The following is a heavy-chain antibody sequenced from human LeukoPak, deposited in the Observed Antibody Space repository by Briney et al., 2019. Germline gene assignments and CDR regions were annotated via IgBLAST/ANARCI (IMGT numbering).Heavy chain of an antibody. V-gene: IGHV3-30*02. D-gene: IGHD2-15*01. CDR3: AKGPYCSGGTCYLNYYYMDV. CDR2: IRYDGSNE. Sequence: GGSLRLSCAASGFTFSSYGMHWVRQAPGKGLEWVAFIRYDGSNEYYADSVKGRFTISRHNSKTTRYLQMNSLRAEDTAVYYCAKGPYCSGGTCYLNYYYMDVWGKGTTVTVSS. J-gene: IGHJ6*03. CDR1: GFTFSSYG.